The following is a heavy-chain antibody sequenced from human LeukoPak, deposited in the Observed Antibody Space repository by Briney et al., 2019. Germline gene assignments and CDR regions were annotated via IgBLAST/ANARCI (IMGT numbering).Heavy chain of an antibody. CDR1: GYTFTGYY. CDR2: ISAYNGNT. CDR3: ARVAGDAFDI. J-gene: IGHJ3*02. V-gene: IGHV1-18*04. Sequence: ASVKVSCKASGYTFTGYYMHWVRQAPGQGLEWMGWISAYNGNTNYAQKLQGRVTMTTDTSTSTAYMELRSLRSDDTAVYYCARVAGDAFDIWGQGTMVTVSS.